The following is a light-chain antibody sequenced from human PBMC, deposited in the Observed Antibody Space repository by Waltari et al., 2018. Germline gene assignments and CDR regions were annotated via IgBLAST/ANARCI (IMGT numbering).Light chain of an antibody. J-gene: IGLJ3*02. V-gene: IGLV2-14*03. CDR2: DVT. CDR1: STDLGGYDY. Sequence: QSALTQPASVSGSPGQSITLSCTATSTDLGGYDYVPWYQQHPGKAPKLLIYDVTKRPSGVSNRFSGSKSANTASLTISGLQAEDEADYYCFSYRRSSTWVFGEGTKLTVL. CDR3: FSYRRSSTWV.